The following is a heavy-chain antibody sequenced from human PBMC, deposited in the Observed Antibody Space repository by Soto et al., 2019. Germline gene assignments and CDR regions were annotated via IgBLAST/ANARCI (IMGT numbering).Heavy chain of an antibody. CDR1: GYTFTSYA. CDR3: ARDRSGYEFDY. CDR2: INAGNGNT. Sequence: ASVKVSCKASGYTFTSYAMHWVRQAPGQRLEWMGWINAGNGNTKYSQKFQGRVTITRDTSASTAYMELSSLRSQDTAVYYCARDRSGYEFDYWGQGTLVTVSS. D-gene: IGHD3-9*01. J-gene: IGHJ4*02. V-gene: IGHV1-3*01.